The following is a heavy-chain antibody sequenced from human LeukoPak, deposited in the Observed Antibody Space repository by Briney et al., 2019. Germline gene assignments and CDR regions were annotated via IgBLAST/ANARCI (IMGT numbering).Heavy chain of an antibody. J-gene: IGHJ4*02. CDR2: IYRGDGT. CDR1: GFTGSSHY. CDR3: ARDIGGTVEVATMNY. Sequence: HPGGSLRLSCVASGFTGSSHYMSWVRQAPGKGLEWISVIYRGDGTYYADSVKGRFTISRDNSRNTVYLQMNSLRVEDTAVYYCARDIGGTVEVATMNYWGRGTLVTVTS. V-gene: IGHV3-66*01. D-gene: IGHD5-24*01.